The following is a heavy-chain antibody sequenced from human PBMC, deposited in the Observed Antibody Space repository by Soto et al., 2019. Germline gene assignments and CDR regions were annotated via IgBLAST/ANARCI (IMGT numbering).Heavy chain of an antibody. CDR1: GSRFSGKIAA. D-gene: IGHD2-2*01. CDR2: TYYRSKWYN. Sequence: PLQDVSLTCAISGSRFSGKIAACTWIRKSPSRGLEWLGRTYYRSKWYNDYAVSVKSRITINPDTSKNQFSLHLNSVTPEDTAVYYCATFLSTTSPDVWGEGTT. CDR3: ATFLSTTSPDV. J-gene: IGHJ6*02. V-gene: IGHV6-1*01.